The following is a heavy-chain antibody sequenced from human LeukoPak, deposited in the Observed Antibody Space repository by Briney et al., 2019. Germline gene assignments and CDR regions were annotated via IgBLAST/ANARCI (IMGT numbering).Heavy chain of an antibody. V-gene: IGHV1-18*01. CDR2: ISAYNGNT. CDR1: GYTFTSYG. CDR3: ARDPPHSSGPNSPCFEY. D-gene: IGHD6-19*01. Sequence: GASVKVSCKASGYTFTSYGISWVRQAPGQGLEWMGWISAYNGNTNYAQKLQGRVTMTTDTSTSTAYMELRSLRSDDTAVYYCARDPPHSSGPNSPCFEYWGQGTLVTVSS. J-gene: IGHJ4*02.